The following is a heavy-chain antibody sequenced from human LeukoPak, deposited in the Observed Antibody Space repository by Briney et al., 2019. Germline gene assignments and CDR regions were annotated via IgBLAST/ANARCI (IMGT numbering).Heavy chain of an antibody. V-gene: IGHV3-23*01. Sequence: GGSLRLSCAASGFTFSSSAMSWVRQVPGKGLEWVSGISASGGSTSYADSVKGRFTISRDNSKNTLYLQMNSLRAEDTAVYYCAKGQYLFDHWGQGTLVTVSS. J-gene: IGHJ4*02. CDR1: GFTFSSSA. CDR3: AKGQYLFDH. D-gene: IGHD2-2*01. CDR2: ISASGGST.